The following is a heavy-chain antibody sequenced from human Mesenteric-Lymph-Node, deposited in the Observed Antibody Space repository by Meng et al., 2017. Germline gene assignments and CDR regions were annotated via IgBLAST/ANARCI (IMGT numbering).Heavy chain of an antibody. CDR3: ATYPKVVSAIDYYYYYGMDV. CDR1: GYTLTELS. V-gene: IGHV1-24*01. CDR2: FEPEDGET. Sequence: ASVKVSCKVSGYTLTELSMHWVRQAPGKGLEWMGGFEPEDGETNYAQKFQGRVTMTEDTSTDTAYLELSSLRSEDTAVYYCATYPKVVSAIDYYYYYGMDVWGQGTTVTVSS. D-gene: IGHD2-21*01. J-gene: IGHJ6*02.